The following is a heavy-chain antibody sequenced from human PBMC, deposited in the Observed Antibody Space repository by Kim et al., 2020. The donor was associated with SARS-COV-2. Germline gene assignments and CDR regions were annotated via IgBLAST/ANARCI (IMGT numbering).Heavy chain of an antibody. CDR3: AKERNQLLGVIWFDP. D-gene: IGHD2-2*01. J-gene: IGHJ5*02. CDR2: ISYDGSNK. Sequence: GGSLRLSCAASGFTFSSYGMHWVRQAPGKGLEWVAVISYDGSNKYYADSVKGRFTISRDNSKNTLYLQMNSLRAEDTAVYYCAKERNQLLGVIWFDPWGQGTLVTVSS. V-gene: IGHV3-30*18. CDR1: GFTFSSYG.